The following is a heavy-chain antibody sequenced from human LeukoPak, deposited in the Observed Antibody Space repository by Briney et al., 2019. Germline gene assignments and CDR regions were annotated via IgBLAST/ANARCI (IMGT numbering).Heavy chain of an antibody. V-gene: IGHV3-11*01. D-gene: IGHD3-22*01. J-gene: IGHJ3*02. CDR2: ISRSGSPV. Sequence: GGSLRLSCAASTFNFSDHYMSWVRQAPGKGLEWVSYISRSGSPVYYADSVKGRFTISRDNAKKSLYLQMNSLRAEGTAVYHCASDSSADAAFDIWGQGTMVTVSS. CDR3: ASDSSADAAFDI. CDR1: TFNFSDHY.